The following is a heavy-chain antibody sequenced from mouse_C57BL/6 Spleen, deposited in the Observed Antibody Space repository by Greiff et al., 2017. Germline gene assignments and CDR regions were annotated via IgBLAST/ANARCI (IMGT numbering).Heavy chain of an antibody. V-gene: IGHV1-50*01. D-gene: IGHD1-1*01. CDR2: IDPSDSYT. Sequence: VQLQQPGAELVKPGASVKLSCKVSGYTFTSYWMQWVKQRLGQGLGWSGEIDPSDSYTNYNQKFKGKATLTVDTSSSTAYMQLRSLTSEASAVYYSASSDYYDSSRDFDVWGTGTTVTVSS. CDR1: GYTFTSYW. CDR3: ASSDYYDSSRDFDV. J-gene: IGHJ1*03.